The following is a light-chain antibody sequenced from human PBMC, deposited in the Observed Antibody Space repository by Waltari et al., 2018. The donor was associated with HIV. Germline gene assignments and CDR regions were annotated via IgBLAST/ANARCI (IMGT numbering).Light chain of an antibody. CDR3: LVYYGGQWV. CDR1: TGAVTTDFH. V-gene: IGLV7-43*01. Sequence: QTVVTQQPSVTVSPGGTVTLTCASSTGAVTTDFHSNWFQQKLGQAPRPLIYSTTKTHPGTPGHFSGSLLGGKAALTLSGVQPEDEADYYCLVYYGGQWVFGGGTRLTVL. J-gene: IGLJ3*02. CDR2: STT.